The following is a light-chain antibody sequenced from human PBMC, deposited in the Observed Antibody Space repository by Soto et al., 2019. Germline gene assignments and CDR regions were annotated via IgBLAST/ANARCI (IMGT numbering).Light chain of an antibody. Sequence: DIQVTQSPSFLSASIGDRVTFTCRASQGISRFLAWYQHTPGKAPKLLIYAASTLQIGVPSRFSGSGSGRAFTLTISSLPPEDFATYYCQQLSGYPWTFGQGTKVEIK. V-gene: IGKV1-9*01. CDR3: QQLSGYPWT. CDR1: QGISRF. J-gene: IGKJ1*01. CDR2: AAS.